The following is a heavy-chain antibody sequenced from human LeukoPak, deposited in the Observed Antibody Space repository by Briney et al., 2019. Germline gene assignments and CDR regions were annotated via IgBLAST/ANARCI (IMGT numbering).Heavy chain of an antibody. CDR3: AKDRRSLLRFDY. CDR2: ISGSGGST. J-gene: IGHJ4*02. CDR1: GFTFSSYA. D-gene: IGHD2-15*01. V-gene: IGHV3-23*01. Sequence: PGGSLRLSCAASGFTFSSYAMSWVRQAPGKGLEWVSAISGSGGSTYYADSVKGRFTISRDDSKNTLYLQMNSLRAEDTAVYYCAKDRRSLLRFDYWGQGTLVTVSS.